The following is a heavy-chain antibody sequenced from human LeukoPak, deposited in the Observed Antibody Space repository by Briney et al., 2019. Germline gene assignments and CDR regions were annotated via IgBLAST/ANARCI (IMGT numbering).Heavy chain of an antibody. D-gene: IGHD6-13*01. CDR3: ATSGSSPDVYFDS. CDR1: GFTFSSYW. CDR2: IDYDGTGT. Sequence: GGSLRLSCAASGFTFSSYWMHWVRQAPGRGLEWVARIDYDGTGTIYADSVKGRFFISRDNGENTLYLQMNSLTADDTAVYYCATSGSSPDVYFDSWGLGTRVTVSS. V-gene: IGHV3-74*01. J-gene: IGHJ4*02.